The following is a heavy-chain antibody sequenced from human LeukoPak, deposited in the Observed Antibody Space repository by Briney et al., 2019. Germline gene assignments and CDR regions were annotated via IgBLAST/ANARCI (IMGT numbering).Heavy chain of an antibody. CDR1: GGSISNSSYS. Sequence: PSETLSLTCTVSGGSISNSSYSWGCIRQPPGKGLEWIGRIYYSGSTYYNPSLKSRVTISVDTSKSQFSLKLSSVTAADTAVYYCARRDGYTYYDYWGQGTLVTVSS. J-gene: IGHJ4*02. CDR3: ARRDGYTYYDY. D-gene: IGHD5-24*01. CDR2: IYYSGST. V-gene: IGHV4-39*07.